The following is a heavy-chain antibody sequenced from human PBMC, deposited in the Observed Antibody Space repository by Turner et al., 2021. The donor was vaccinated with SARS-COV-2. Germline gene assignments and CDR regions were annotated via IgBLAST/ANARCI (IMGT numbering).Heavy chain of an antibody. Sequence: EVQLAESGGGLIQPGGSLRLSCAASGFTVSSNYMSWVRQAPGKGLEWVSYISPTGTTIYYADSVKGRFTISRDNAKNSLYLQMDSLRADDTALYYCVTKKFGTTYFQSWGQGTLVTVSS. CDR3: VTKKFGTTYFQS. D-gene: IGHD1-1*01. CDR1: GFTVSSNY. V-gene: IGHV3-48*03. CDR2: ISPTGTTI. J-gene: IGHJ4*02.